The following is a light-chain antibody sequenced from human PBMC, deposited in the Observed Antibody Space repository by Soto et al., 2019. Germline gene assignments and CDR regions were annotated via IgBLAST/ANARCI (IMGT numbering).Light chain of an antibody. J-gene: IGKJ5*01. CDR1: QSVSNY. CDR3: LQRADWPQIT. V-gene: IGKV3-11*01. CDR2: AAS. Sequence: ESVLPLSQAPLSLSRGERATLSCRDSQSVSNYLAWYQQKPGQAPXLPIYAASDRATGIPARFSGSGSGTDFTLPTRSLEPEDFGIFACLQRADWPQITFGQGTRL.